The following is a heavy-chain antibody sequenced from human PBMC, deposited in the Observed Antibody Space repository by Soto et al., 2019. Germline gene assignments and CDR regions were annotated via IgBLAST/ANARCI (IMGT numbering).Heavy chain of an antibody. Sequence: QVQLVQSGAEVKKPGASVKVSCKASGYTFTGYYMHWVRQAPGQGLEWMGWINPNSGGTNYAQKFQGWVTMTRETSISTAYMELSRLRSDDTAVYYCAREGIAVAAIRQYYFDYWGQGTLVTVSS. CDR2: INPNSGGT. J-gene: IGHJ4*02. V-gene: IGHV1-2*04. CDR3: AREGIAVAAIRQYYFDY. D-gene: IGHD6-19*01. CDR1: GYTFTGYY.